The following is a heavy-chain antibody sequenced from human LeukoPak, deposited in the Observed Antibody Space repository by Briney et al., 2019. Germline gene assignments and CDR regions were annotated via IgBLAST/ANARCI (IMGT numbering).Heavy chain of an antibody. CDR3: ARGRITMIVVNDAFDI. V-gene: IGHV1-46*01. CDR1: GYTFTSYN. D-gene: IGHD3-22*01. Sequence: ASVKVSCKASGYTFTSYNMHWVRQAPGQGLEWMGIINPSDGTTNYAQTFQGRVTMTRDTSTSTVYMELSSLRSEDTAVYYCARGRITMIVVNDAFDIWGQGTMVAVSS. CDR2: INPSDGTT. J-gene: IGHJ3*02.